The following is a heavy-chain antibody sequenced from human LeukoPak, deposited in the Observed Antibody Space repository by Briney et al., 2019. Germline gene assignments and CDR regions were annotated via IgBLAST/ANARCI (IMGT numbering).Heavy chain of an antibody. D-gene: IGHD2-15*01. J-gene: IGHJ5*01. CDR2: VTGSGGDT. V-gene: IGHV3-23*01. Sequence: GGSLRLSCAASGFTFSNYAMSWVRQTPGKGLECVSVVTGSGGDTYYTGSVDGRFTISRDNSKNTLYLQMNSLRAEDTAVYYCARGTLEHCSGASCYPLDSWGQGTLVTVSS. CDR1: GFTFSNYA. CDR3: ARGTLEHCSGASCYPLDS.